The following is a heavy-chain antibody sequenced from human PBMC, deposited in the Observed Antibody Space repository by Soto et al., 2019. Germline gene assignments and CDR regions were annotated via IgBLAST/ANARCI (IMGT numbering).Heavy chain of an antibody. CDR1: GYTFTSYG. Sequence: ASVKVSCKASGYTFTSYGIIWVRQAPGQGLEWMGWISAYNGNTNYAQKLQGRVTMTTDTSTSTAYMELRSLRSDDTAVYYCAVGYCSGGSCYSDYWGQGTLVTVSS. J-gene: IGHJ4*02. CDR2: ISAYNGNT. D-gene: IGHD2-15*01. V-gene: IGHV1-18*01. CDR3: AVGYCSGGSCYSDY.